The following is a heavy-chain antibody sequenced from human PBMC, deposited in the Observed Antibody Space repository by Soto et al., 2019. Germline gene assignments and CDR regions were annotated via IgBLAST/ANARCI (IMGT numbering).Heavy chain of an antibody. D-gene: IGHD4-17*01. CDR2: IWYDGSNK. CDR1: GFTFSSYG. V-gene: IGHV3-33*01. Sequence: GALRLSCAPSGFTFSSYGMHWARQAPGKGLEWVAVIWYDGSNKVYADSVKGRFTISRDNSKNTLYLQMNSLRAEDTAVYYCARDLSGDYGALDTWGQGTMVTVSS. CDR3: ARDLSGDYGALDT. J-gene: IGHJ3*02.